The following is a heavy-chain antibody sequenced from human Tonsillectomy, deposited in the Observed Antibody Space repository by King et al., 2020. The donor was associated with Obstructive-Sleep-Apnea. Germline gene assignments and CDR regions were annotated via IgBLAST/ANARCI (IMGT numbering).Heavy chain of an antibody. J-gene: IGHJ5*02. CDR1: GGSIRRYY. Sequence: VQLQESGPGLVKPSETLSLTCTVSGGSIRRYYWSWIRQPPGKGLEWIGYIYYSGSTNYNPSLKSRVTISVDTSKNQFSLKLSSVTAADTAVYYCARGRYDSSGYYYSNNWFDPWGQGTLVTVSS. D-gene: IGHD3-22*01. CDR3: ARGRYDSSGYYYSNNWFDP. CDR2: IYYSGST. V-gene: IGHV4-59*01.